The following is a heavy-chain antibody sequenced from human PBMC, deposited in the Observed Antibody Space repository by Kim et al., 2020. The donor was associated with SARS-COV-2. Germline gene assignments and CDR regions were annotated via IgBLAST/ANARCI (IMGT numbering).Heavy chain of an antibody. D-gene: IGHD3-10*01. J-gene: IGHJ6*03. CDR1: GGSFSGYY. Sequence: SETLSLTCAVYGGSFSGYYWSWIRQPPGKGLEWIGEINHSGSTNYNPSLKSRVTISVDTSKNQFSLKLSSVTAADTAVSYCARFGTGGRRYYYYYMDVGGKGTTVTVSS. V-gene: IGHV4-34*01. CDR2: INHSGST. CDR3: ARFGTGGRRYYYYYMDV.